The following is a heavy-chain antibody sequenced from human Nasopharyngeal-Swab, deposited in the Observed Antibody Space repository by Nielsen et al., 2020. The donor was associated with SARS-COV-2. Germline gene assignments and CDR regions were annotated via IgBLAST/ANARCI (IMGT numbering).Heavy chain of an antibody. J-gene: IGHJ3*02. CDR1: GYTFTSYG. D-gene: IGHD4-23*01. CDR3: ASPATVVTLDAFDI. CDR2: ISAYNGNT. V-gene: IGHV1-18*01. Sequence: ASVKVSCKASGYTFTSYGISWVRQAPGQGLEWMGWISAYNGNTNYAQKLQGRVTMTTDTSTSTAYMELRSLRSDDTAVYYCASPATVVTLDAFDIWAKGQWSPSPQ.